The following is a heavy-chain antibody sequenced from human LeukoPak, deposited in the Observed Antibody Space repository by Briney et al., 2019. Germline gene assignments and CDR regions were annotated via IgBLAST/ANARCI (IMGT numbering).Heavy chain of an antibody. CDR3: ARELGNRYCSSTSCAFRAFDI. V-gene: IGHV1-69*13. Sequence: SVKVSCKASGGTFSSYAISWVRQAPGQGLEWMGGIISIFGTANYAQKFQGRVTITADESTSTAYMELSSLRSEDTAVYYCARELGNRYCSSTSCAFRAFDIWGQGTMVTVSS. CDR2: IISIFGTA. J-gene: IGHJ3*02. D-gene: IGHD2-2*01. CDR1: GGTFSSYA.